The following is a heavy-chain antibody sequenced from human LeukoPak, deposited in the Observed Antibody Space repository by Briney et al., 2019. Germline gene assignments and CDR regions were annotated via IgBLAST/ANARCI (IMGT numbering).Heavy chain of an antibody. J-gene: IGHJ4*02. CDR2: ISHSGDT. Sequence: SETLSLTCTVSGHSMTYYYWSWIRQSPGKGLECIAYISHSGDTNYNPSLKSRVTISMDTSKNQFSLRLNSVTAADTAVYYCARTARVFDYWGQGMQVTVSS. CDR1: GHSMTYYY. D-gene: IGHD5-18*01. V-gene: IGHV4-4*09. CDR3: ARTARVFDY.